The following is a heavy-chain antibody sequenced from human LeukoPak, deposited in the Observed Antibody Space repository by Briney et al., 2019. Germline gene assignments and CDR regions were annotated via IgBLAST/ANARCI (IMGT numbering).Heavy chain of an antibody. J-gene: IGHJ3*02. Sequence: GGSLRLSCAASGFTVSSKYMSWVRQAPGRGLEGVSVIYSGGSTYYADSVKGRFSISRDKSKNTLYLQMNSLRAEDTALYYCAREMYCSGGSCYGDAFDIWGQGTMVTVSS. D-gene: IGHD2-15*01. V-gene: IGHV3-66*01. CDR3: AREMYCSGGSCYGDAFDI. CDR2: IYSGGST. CDR1: GFTVSSKY.